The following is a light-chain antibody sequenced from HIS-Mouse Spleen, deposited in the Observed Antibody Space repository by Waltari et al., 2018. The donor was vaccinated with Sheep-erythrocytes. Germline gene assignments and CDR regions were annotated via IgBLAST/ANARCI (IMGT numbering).Light chain of an antibody. V-gene: IGKV1-8*01. CDR1: QGISSY. CDR3: QQYYSYLT. J-gene: IGKJ3*01. CDR2: AAS. Sequence: AIRMTQSPSSLSASTGDRVTITCRASQGISSYLAWYQQKPGKAPKLLIYAASTLQSGVPSRFSGSGSGTDFTLTISCLQSEYFATYYCQQYYSYLTFGPGTKVDIK.